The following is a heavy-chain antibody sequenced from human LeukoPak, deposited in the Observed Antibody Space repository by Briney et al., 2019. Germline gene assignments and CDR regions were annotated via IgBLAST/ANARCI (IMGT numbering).Heavy chain of an antibody. J-gene: IGHJ3*01. D-gene: IGHD6-13*01. CDR1: GYTFTGYY. V-gene: IGHV1-2*02. CDR3: ARAGNIADPPNVFDF. CDR2: TNPNSGTT. Sequence: ASVKVSCKASGYTFTGYYMHWVRQAPGQGLEWMGWTNPNSGTTKSAQKFQGRVTMTRDTSISTVYMEVNRLRSDDTAVYYCARAGNIADPPNVFDFWGQGTVVTVSS.